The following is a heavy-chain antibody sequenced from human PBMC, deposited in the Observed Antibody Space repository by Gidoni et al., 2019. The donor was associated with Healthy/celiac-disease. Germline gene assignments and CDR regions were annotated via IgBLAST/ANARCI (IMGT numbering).Heavy chain of an antibody. CDR1: GGTFSSHA. CDR3: ARDDQGGDLPDSSSWYG. CDR2: IIPIFGTA. J-gene: IGHJ4*02. V-gene: IGHV1-69*01. D-gene: IGHD6-13*01. Sequence: QLQLVQSGAEVKKPGSSVKVSCKASGGTFSSHAISWVRQAPGQGLEWMGGIIPIFGTANDAQKFQGRVTITADESTSTAYMELSSLRSEDTAVYYCARDDQGGDLPDSSSWYGWGQGTLVTVSS.